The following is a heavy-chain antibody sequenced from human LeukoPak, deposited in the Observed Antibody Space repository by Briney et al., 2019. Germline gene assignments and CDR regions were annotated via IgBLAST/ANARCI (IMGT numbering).Heavy chain of an antibody. CDR3: AKGDSSGYYEAEYLQH. J-gene: IGHJ1*01. D-gene: IGHD3-22*01. CDR2: ISGSGGST. Sequence: PGGSLRLSCAASGFTFSSYAMSWVRQAPGKGLEWVSAISGSGGSTYYADSVKGRFTISRDNSKNTLYLQMNSLRAEDTAVYYCAKGDSSGYYEAEYLQHWGQGTLVTVSS. V-gene: IGHV3-23*01. CDR1: GFTFSSYA.